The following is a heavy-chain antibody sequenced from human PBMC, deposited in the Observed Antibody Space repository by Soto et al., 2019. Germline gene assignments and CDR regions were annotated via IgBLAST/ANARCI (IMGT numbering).Heavy chain of an antibody. V-gene: IGHV3-30*18. CDR1: GFTFSSYG. D-gene: IGHD3-16*01. CDR2: ISYDGSNK. Sequence: QVQLVESGGGVVQPGRSLRLSCAASGFTFSSYGMHWVRQAPGKGLEWVAVISYDGSNKYYADSVKGRFTISRDNSKNKLYLQMNSLRAEDTAVYYCAKDWRFYDKFDYWGQGTLVTVSS. CDR3: AKDWRFYDKFDY. J-gene: IGHJ4*02.